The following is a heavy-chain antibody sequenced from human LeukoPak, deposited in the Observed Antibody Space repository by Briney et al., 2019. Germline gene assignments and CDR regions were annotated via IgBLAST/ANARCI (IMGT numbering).Heavy chain of an antibody. D-gene: IGHD3-10*01. V-gene: IGHV4-34*01. Sequence: SSETLSLTCAVYGGSFSGYYWSWIRQPPGKGLEWIGEINHSGSTNYNPSLKSRVTISVDTSKNQFSLKLSSVTAADTAVYYCARGPYYGSGSYYKRIYNWFDPWGQGTLVTVSS. CDR3: ARGPYYGSGSYYKRIYNWFDP. CDR2: INHSGST. CDR1: GGSFSGYY. J-gene: IGHJ5*02.